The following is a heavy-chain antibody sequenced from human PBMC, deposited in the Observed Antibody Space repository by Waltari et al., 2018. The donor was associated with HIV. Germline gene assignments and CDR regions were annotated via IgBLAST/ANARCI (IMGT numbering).Heavy chain of an antibody. V-gene: IGHV5-51*01. J-gene: IGHJ4*02. CDR3: TRQLYRGGEVAY. D-gene: IGHD3-10*01. CDR2: IYPRDSET. Sequence: EVQLLQSGAEVKKPGESLNISCKGSGYSSPGYWIGWVRQKPGKGLEWMGIIYPRDSETRLSPSFQGQVTISADKSIDTAYLHWTSLKASDTAIYYCTRQLYRGGEVAYWGQGTLVTVSS. CDR1: GYSSPGYW.